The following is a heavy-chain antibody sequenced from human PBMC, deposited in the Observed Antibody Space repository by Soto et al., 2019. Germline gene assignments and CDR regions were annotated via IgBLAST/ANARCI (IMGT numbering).Heavy chain of an antibody. Sequence: SETLSLTCTVSGGSISGGGYYWSWIRQHPGKGLEWIGYIKYSGSTYYNPSLKSRVTISVDTSKNQFSLKLSSVTAADTAVYYCARDYKANGYDYWGQGTLVTVSS. CDR3: ARDYKANGYDY. J-gene: IGHJ4*02. D-gene: IGHD3-10*01. CDR1: GGSISGGGYY. CDR2: IKYSGST. V-gene: IGHV4-31*03.